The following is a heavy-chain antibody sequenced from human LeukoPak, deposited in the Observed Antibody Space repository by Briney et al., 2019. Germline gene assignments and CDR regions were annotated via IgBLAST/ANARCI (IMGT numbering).Heavy chain of an antibody. J-gene: IGHJ6*03. V-gene: IGHV3-66*02. CDR2: IYSGGST. Sequence: HSGGSLRLSCAASGFTVSSNYMSWVRQAPGKGLEWVSVIYSGGSTYYADSVKSRFTISRDNSKNTLYLQMNSLRAEDTAVYYCARLPSGADYYYYYMDVWGKGTTVTVSS. CDR3: ARLPSGADYYYYYMDV. D-gene: IGHD3-10*01. CDR1: GFTVSSNY.